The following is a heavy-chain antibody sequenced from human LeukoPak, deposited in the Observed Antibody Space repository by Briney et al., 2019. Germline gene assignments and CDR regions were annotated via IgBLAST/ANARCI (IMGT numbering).Heavy chain of an antibody. V-gene: IGHV1-2*02. CDR2: INPNSGVT. J-gene: IGHJ6*02. CDR3: ARDVGVITMVRGVRSYYYGMDV. D-gene: IGHD3-10*01. CDR1: GYTFSANY. Sequence: ASVKVSCKASGYTFSANYVHWVRQAPGQGLEWMGWINPNSGVTNYAQKFQGRVTMTRDTSISTAYMELSRLRSDDTAVYYCARDVGVITMVRGVRSYYYGMDVWGQGTTVTVSS.